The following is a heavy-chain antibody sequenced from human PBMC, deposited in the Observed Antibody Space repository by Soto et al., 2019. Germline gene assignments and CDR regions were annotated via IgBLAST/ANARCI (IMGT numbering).Heavy chain of an antibody. CDR3: TTKTGSTHAR. V-gene: IGHV3-21*06. D-gene: IGHD3-10*01. Sequence: GGSLRLSCAACGFPFSSYSMSWVRQAPGKGLEWVSSITSSGFDIYYADSVKGRFSISRDNAKNSLYLQMNSLRADDTAVYFWTTKTGSTHARWRRGTVLTVSS. CDR1: GFPFSSYS. J-gene: IGHJ4*02. CDR2: ITSSGFDI.